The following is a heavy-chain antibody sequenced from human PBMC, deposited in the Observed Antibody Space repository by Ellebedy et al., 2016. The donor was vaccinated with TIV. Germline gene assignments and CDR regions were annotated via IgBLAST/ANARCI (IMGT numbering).Heavy chain of an antibody. Sequence: PGGSLRLSCAASGITLSNFWMHWVRQAPGKGLVWVSQINSDGTTTDYADSVKGRFTVSRDNAKNTLYLQMKSLRGEDTAVYYCARGGWDVDWGQGTLVTVSS. V-gene: IGHV3-74*01. CDR2: INSDGTTT. CDR3: ARGGWDVD. CDR1: GITLSNFW. J-gene: IGHJ4*02. D-gene: IGHD6-19*01.